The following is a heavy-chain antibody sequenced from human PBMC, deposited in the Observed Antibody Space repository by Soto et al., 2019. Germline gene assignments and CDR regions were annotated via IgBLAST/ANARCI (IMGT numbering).Heavy chain of an antibody. D-gene: IGHD2-15*01. CDR3: ARAGYCSGGSCYYYYYGMDV. Sequence: ASVKVSCKASGGTFSSYAISWVRQAPGQGLEWMGGIIPIFGTANHAQKFQGRVTITADESTSTAYMELSSLRSEDTAVYYCARAGYCSGGSCYYYYYGMDVWGQGTTVTVSS. V-gene: IGHV1-69*13. CDR2: IIPIFGTA. J-gene: IGHJ6*02. CDR1: GGTFSSYA.